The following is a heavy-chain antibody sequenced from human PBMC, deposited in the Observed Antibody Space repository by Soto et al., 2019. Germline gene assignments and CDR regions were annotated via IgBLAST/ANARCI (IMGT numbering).Heavy chain of an antibody. J-gene: IGHJ6*03. CDR1: GFTFSDYY. D-gene: IGHD4-4*01. CDR2: ISSSGSTI. V-gene: IGHV3-11*01. Sequence: QVQLAESGGGLVKPGGSLRLSCAASGFTFSDYYMSWIRQAPGKGLEWVSYISSSGSTIYYADSVKGRFTISRDNAKNSLYLQMNSLRAEDTAVYYCARYYSNYVRYYYYMDVWGKGTTVTVSS. CDR3: ARYYSNYVRYYYYMDV.